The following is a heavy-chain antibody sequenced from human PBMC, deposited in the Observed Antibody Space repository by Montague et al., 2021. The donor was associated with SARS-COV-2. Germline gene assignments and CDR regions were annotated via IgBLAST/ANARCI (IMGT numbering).Heavy chain of an antibody. D-gene: IGHD3-9*01. Sequence: SVKVSCKASGYTFMNYDIVWVRQVTGQGLEWMGWMNPNSGNTGYAQKFLGRVTATRDTSISTAYMELSSLRTEDTAVYYCARGTRYYNVLTAFLNYHFYYMDVWGKGTTVIVSS. CDR3: ARGTRYYNVLTAFLNYHFYYMDV. CDR2: MNPNSGNT. J-gene: IGHJ6*03. V-gene: IGHV1-8*01. CDR1: GYTFMNYD.